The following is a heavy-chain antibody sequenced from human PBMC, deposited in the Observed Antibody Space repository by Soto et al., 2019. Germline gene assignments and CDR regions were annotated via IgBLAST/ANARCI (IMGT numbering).Heavy chain of an antibody. CDR1: GDSIISSDFY. CDR2: IFYLGSS. CDR3: ARHSLALRKNNWFDP. J-gene: IGHJ5*02. Sequence: KASETLSLTCTDSGDSIISSDFYWGWVRQAPGKGLEWIGSIFYLGSSYYNPSLKSRVTMSVDTSKNQFSLRLRSVTAADTALYFCARHSLALRKNNWFDPWGQGIMVTVSS. V-gene: IGHV4-39*01. D-gene: IGHD3-3*02.